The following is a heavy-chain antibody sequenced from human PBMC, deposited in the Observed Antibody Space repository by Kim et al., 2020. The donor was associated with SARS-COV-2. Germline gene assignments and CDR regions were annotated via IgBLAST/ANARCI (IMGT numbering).Heavy chain of an antibody. Sequence: SAKDRFTISRDNARNSLDLQMNSLRAEDTAVYYCARDSSWNHLEDFFHCDYWGQGTLVTVSS. V-gene: IGHV3-11*06. J-gene: IGHJ4*02. D-gene: IGHD1-1*01. CDR3: ARDSSWNHLEDFFHCDY.